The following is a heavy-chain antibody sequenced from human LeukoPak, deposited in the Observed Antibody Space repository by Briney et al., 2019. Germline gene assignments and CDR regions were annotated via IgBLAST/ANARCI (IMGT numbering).Heavy chain of an antibody. CDR3: AKDQERWLQSHFDY. V-gene: IGHV3-9*01. Sequence: GGSLRLSCAASGFTFDDYAMHWVRQAPGKGLEWVSGISWNSYSIGYADSVKGRFTISRDNAKNSLYLQMNSLRAEDTALYYCAKDQERWLQSHFDYWGQGTLVTVSS. CDR1: GFTFDDYA. D-gene: IGHD5-24*01. CDR2: ISWNSYSI. J-gene: IGHJ4*02.